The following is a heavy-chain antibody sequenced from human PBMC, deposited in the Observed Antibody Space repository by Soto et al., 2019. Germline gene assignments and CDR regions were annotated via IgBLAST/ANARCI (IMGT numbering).Heavy chain of an antibody. CDR2: ISGSGGST. D-gene: IGHD2-2*01. J-gene: IGHJ4*02. CDR3: AKDKGGRYCSRTSCLYSFDY. Sequence: GGSLRLSCAASGFTFSSYAVSWVRQAPGKGLEWVSAISGSGGSTYYADSVKGRFTISRDNSKNTLYLEMNSLRAEDTAVYYCAKDKGGRYCSRTSCLYSFDYWGQGTLVTVSS. CDR1: GFTFSSYA. V-gene: IGHV3-23*01.